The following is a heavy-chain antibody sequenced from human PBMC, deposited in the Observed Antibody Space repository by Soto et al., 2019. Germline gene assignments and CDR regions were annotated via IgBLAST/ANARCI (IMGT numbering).Heavy chain of an antibody. CDR2: INHSGST. CDR1: GGSFSGYY. CDR3: ARVKQWRGDY. D-gene: IGHD6-19*01. Sequence: QVQLQQWGAGLLKPSETLSLTCAVYGGSFSGYYWSWIRQPPGKGLEWIGEINHSGSTNYNPSLKSRVTISVDTSKNQFSLKLSSVTAADTAVYYCARVKQWRGDYWGQGTLVTVSS. J-gene: IGHJ4*02. V-gene: IGHV4-34*01.